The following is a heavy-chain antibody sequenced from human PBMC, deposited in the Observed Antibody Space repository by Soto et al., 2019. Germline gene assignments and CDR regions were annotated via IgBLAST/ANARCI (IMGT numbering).Heavy chain of an antibody. V-gene: IGHV3-30-3*01. D-gene: IGHD1-7*01. CDR2: ISYDGSNQ. CDR1: GFTFRDFE. CDR3: ARRTGTAPRFDF. Sequence: QVQLVESGGGVVQPGRSLRLSCSASGFTFRDFEMYWIRQAPGKGLDWVSFISYDGSNQYYAGSVKGRFTISRDNSNNTLFLLISSLRPEDTAVYFCARRTGTAPRFDFWGQGTLVTVSS. J-gene: IGHJ4*02.